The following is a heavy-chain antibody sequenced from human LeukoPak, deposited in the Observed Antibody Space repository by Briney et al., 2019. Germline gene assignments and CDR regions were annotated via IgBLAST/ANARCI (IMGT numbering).Heavy chain of an antibody. CDR2: ISWNSGSI. J-gene: IGHJ4*02. CDR1: GFTFDDYA. D-gene: IGHD6-19*01. Sequence: GGSLRLSCAASGFTFDDYAMHWVRHAPGKGLEWVSGISWNSGSIGYADSVKGRFTISRDNAKNSLYLQMNSLRAEDTALYYCAKGVSSSGWYWAFDYWGQGTLVTVSS. V-gene: IGHV3-9*01. CDR3: AKGVSSSGWYWAFDY.